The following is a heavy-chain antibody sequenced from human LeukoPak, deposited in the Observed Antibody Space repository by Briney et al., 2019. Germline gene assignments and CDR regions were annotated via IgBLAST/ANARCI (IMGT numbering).Heavy chain of an antibody. J-gene: IGHJ6*03. CDR2: ISAYNDNT. D-gene: IGHD6-19*01. CDR3: ARGAVAGNYYYYMDV. V-gene: IGHV1-18*01. Sequence: ASVKVSCKASGYTFTSYGISWVPQAPGQGLEWMGWISAYNDNTNSAQKLQGRVTMSTDTSTSTAYMELRSLRSDDTAVYYCARGAVAGNYYYYMDVWGKGTTVTVSS. CDR1: GYTFTSYG.